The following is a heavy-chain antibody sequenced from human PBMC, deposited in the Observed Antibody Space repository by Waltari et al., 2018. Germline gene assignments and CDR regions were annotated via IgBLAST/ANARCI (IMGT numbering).Heavy chain of an antibody. CDR3: ASRITIFGVVRDDAFDI. Sequence: EVQLVESGGGLVQPGGSLRLSCAASGFTFSSYAMSWVRQAPGKGLEWVSAISGSGGSTYYADSVKGRFTISRDNAKNTLYLQMNSLRAEDMAVYYCASRITIFGVVRDDAFDIWGQGTMVTVSS. D-gene: IGHD3-3*01. CDR1: GFTFSSYA. J-gene: IGHJ3*02. V-gene: IGHV3-23*04. CDR2: ISGSGGST.